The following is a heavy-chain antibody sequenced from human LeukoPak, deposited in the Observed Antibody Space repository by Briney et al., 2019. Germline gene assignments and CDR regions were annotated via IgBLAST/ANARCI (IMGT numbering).Heavy chain of an antibody. D-gene: IGHD6-13*01. CDR3: ARGRGWDSSSSIYFDY. Sequence: GGSLRLSCAASGFTFDDYGMSWVRQAPGKGQEWVSSINWSGGSTGYADSVKGRFTISRDNAKNSLYLQMNSLRAEDTALYHCARGRGWDSSSSIYFDYWGQGTLVTVSS. CDR1: GFTFDDYG. V-gene: IGHV3-20*01. CDR2: INWSGGST. J-gene: IGHJ4*02.